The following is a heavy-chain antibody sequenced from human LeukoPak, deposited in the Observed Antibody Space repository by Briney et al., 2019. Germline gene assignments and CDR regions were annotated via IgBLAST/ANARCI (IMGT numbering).Heavy chain of an antibody. V-gene: IGHV3-30-3*01. J-gene: IGHJ4*02. CDR3: ARAYSSGWYYFDY. D-gene: IGHD6-19*01. Sequence: GGSLRLSCTAPGFSLNSYTMHWVRQAPGEGLEWVALISYDGSNIYYADSVKGRFTLSSDNSKNTLYLQMNSLRAEDTAVYYCARAYSSGWYYFDYWGQGTLVTVSS. CDR1: GFSLNSYT. CDR2: ISYDGSNI.